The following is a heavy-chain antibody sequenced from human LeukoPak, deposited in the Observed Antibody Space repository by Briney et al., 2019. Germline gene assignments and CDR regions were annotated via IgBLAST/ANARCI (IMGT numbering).Heavy chain of an antibody. CDR1: GFTFSSYS. CDR3: ARARVPAAHTPDC. D-gene: IGHD2-2*01. V-gene: IGHV3-21*01. J-gene: IGHJ4*02. Sequence: PGGSLRLSCAASGFTFSSYSMNWVRQAPGKGLEWVSSISSSSSYIYYADSVKGRFTISRDNAKNSLYLQMNSLRAEDTAVYYCARARVPAAHTPDCWGQGTLVTVSS. CDR2: ISSSSSYI.